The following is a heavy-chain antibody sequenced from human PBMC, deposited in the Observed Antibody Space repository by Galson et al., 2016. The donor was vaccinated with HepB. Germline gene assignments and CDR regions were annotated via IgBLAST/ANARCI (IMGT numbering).Heavy chain of an antibody. CDR2: IYYSGST. Sequence: TLSLTCTVSGGSISSGGYYWNWIRQHPGKGLEWIGSIYYSGSTSYNPSLKSRLTISVDTSKNQFSLKLTSVTAADTAVYYCARAPYRDAFEIWGRGTMVTLSS. J-gene: IGHJ3*02. CDR1: GGSISSGGYY. V-gene: IGHV4-31*03. CDR3: ARAPYRDAFEI. D-gene: IGHD1-14*01.